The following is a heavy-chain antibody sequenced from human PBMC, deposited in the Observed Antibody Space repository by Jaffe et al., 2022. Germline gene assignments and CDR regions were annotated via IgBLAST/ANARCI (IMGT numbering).Heavy chain of an antibody. CDR1: GFTFGDYA. CDR2: IRSKAYGGTT. J-gene: IGHJ4*02. Sequence: EVQLVESGGGLVQPGRSLRLSCTASGFTFGDYAMSWVRQAPGKGLEWVGFIRSKAYGGTTEYAASVKGRFTISRDDSKSIAYLQMNSLKTEDTAVYYCTRPIAVAGNDYWGQGTLVTVSS. D-gene: IGHD6-19*01. V-gene: IGHV3-49*04. CDR3: TRPIAVAGNDY.